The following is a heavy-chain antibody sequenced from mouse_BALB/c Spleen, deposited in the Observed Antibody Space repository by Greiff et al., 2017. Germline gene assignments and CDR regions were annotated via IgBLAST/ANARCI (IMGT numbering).Heavy chain of an antibody. CDR2: IDPENGNT. D-gene: IGHD2-3*01. CDR1: GFNIKDYY. Sequence: EVQLVESGAELVRSGASVKLSCTASGFNIKDYYMHWVKQRPEQGLEWIGWIDPENGNTKYDPKFQGKATITADTSSNTAYLQLSSLTSEDTAVYYCARGFVGYYVDYWGQGTTLTVSS. CDR3: ARGFVGYYVDY. V-gene: IGHV14-1*02. J-gene: IGHJ2*01.